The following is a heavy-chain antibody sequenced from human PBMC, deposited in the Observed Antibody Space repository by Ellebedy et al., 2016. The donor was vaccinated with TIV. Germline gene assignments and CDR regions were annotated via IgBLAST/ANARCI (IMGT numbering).Heavy chain of an antibody. Sequence: MPSETLSLTCSVSGGSVSSTRYYWAWIRQPPGKGLEYIGSVYYSGSPYYNPSFKSRVTLSADPSKNQFSLNLRTVTAADTAVYYCARTDPWQPIDDWGQGILVTVSP. CDR2: VYYSGSP. CDR1: GGSVSSTRYY. CDR3: ARTDPWQPIDD. D-gene: IGHD2-21*02. J-gene: IGHJ4*02. V-gene: IGHV4-39*01.